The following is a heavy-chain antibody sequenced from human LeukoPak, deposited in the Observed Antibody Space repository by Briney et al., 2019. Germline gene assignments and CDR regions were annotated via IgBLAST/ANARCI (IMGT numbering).Heavy chain of an antibody. J-gene: IGHJ4*02. D-gene: IGHD2-15*01. CDR2: VDPEDGET. CDR1: GYTFTDYY. Sequence: GASVKVSCKASGYTFTDYYMHWVQQAPGKGLEWMGRVDPEDGETIYAEKFQGRVTITADTSTDTAYMELSSLRSEDTAVYYCATLEKGLFPRGSWGQGTLVTVSS. V-gene: IGHV1-69-2*01. CDR3: ATLEKGLFPRGS.